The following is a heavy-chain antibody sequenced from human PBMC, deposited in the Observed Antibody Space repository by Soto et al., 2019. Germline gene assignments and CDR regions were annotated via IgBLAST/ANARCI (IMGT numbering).Heavy chain of an antibody. CDR1: GYIFSNIV. D-gene: IGHD3-16*01. Sequence: QVQLVQSGDEVKKPGASVKVSCKASGYIFSNIVFAWVRRAPGQGLEWMGWISPYTGNTHSASKVQGRLTMTTDTSTSTAYMDLGSLTSDDTAVYYCVMVDNYVTPTPQDVWGQGTTVTVSS. J-gene: IGHJ6*02. CDR2: ISPYTGNT. V-gene: IGHV1-18*01. CDR3: VMVDNYVTPTPQDV.